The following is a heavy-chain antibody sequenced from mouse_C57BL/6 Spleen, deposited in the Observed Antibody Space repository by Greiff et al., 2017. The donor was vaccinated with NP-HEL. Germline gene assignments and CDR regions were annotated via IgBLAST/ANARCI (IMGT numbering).Heavy chain of an antibody. J-gene: IGHJ2*01. V-gene: IGHV1-47*01. CDR2: FHPYNDDT. CDR1: GYTFTTYP. D-gene: IGHD2-2*01. CDR3: AMIYYGYDGAFDY. Sequence: VQLHQSGAELVKPGASVKMSCKASGYTFTTYPIEWMKQNHGKSLEWIGNFHPYNDDTKYNEKFKGKATLTVEKSSSTVYLELSRLTSDDSAVYYCAMIYYGYDGAFDYWGQGTTLTVSS.